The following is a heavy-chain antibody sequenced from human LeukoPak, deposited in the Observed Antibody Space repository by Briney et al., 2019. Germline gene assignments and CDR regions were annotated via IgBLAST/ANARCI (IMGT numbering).Heavy chain of an antibody. J-gene: IGHJ4*02. D-gene: IGHD2/OR15-2a*01. Sequence: PGGSLRLSCAASGFTFSTYNMNWVRQTPGKGLEWVSSITSSSAYTFYADSVRGRFTISRDNAKSSLYLQMNSLRAEDTAVYYCARDWFHAIDYWGQGTLVTVSS. CDR1: GFTFSTYN. CDR3: ARDWFHAIDY. CDR2: ITSSSAYT. V-gene: IGHV3-21*01.